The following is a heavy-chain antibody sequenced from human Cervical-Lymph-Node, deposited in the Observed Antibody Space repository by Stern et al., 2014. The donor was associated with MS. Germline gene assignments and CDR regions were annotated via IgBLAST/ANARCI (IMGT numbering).Heavy chain of an antibody. D-gene: IGHD3-22*01. CDR2: LIIIFDTA. CDR3: ARGSETSGYYPDYFQY. V-gene: IGHV1-69*06. Sequence: VQLVESGPEVKKPGSSVKVSCKASGGTFSNYAISWVRQAPGQGLEWMGGLIIIFDTAYYAKKFQGRVTISADKSTSTAYMELSSLRSEDTAVYYCARGSETSGYYPDYFQYWGQGTPVTVSS. CDR1: GGTFSNYA. J-gene: IGHJ1*01.